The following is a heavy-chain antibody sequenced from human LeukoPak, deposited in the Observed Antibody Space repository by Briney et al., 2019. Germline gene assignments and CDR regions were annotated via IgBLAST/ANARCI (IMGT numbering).Heavy chain of an antibody. D-gene: IGHD6-19*01. CDR1: GFTFSSYA. CDR2: IYSGGST. J-gene: IGHJ3*02. V-gene: IGHV3-23*03. Sequence: HSGGSLRLSCAASGFTFSSYAMSWVRQAPGKGLEWVSVIYSGGSTYYADSVKGRFTISRDNSKNTLYLQMNRLRAEDAAVYYCAKDLVGVDGTAAFDIWGQGTMVTVSS. CDR3: AKDLVGVDGTAAFDI.